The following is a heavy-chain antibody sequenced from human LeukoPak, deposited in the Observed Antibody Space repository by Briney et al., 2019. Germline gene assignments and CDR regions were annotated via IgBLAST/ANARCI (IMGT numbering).Heavy chain of an antibody. CDR1: GGSITSGTFY. J-gene: IGHJ5*02. Sequence: PSETLSLTCTVSGGSITSGTFYWGWTRQPPGKGLEWIGTIHRSGSTSYNPSLQSRATISVDTSNNQFSLKLSSVTAADTAVYYCARAGILSRGDYFDPWGQGTLVTVSS. D-gene: IGHD5/OR15-5a*01. CDR3: ARAGILSRGDYFDP. CDR2: IHRSGST. V-gene: IGHV4-39*07.